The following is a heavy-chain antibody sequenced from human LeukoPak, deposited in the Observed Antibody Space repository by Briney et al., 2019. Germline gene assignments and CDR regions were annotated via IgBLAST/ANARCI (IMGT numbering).Heavy chain of an antibody. J-gene: IGHJ3*02. D-gene: IGHD5-18*01. V-gene: IGHV3-30*02. CDR3: AKRLWESKGLDPFDI. CDR2: IRYDGSNK. Sequence: GGSLRLSCVASGFTFSSYGMHWVRQAPGKGLEWVAFIRYDGSNKYYADSVKGRFTISRDNSKNTLYLQMNSLRADDTALYYCAKRLWESKGLDPFDIWGQGTMVTVSS. CDR1: GFTFSSYG.